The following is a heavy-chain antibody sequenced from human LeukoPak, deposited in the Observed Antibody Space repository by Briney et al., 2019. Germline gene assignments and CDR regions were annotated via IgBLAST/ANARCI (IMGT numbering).Heavy chain of an antibody. D-gene: IGHD7-27*01. J-gene: IGHJ3*02. V-gene: IGHV3-23*01. CDR1: GFTCSGSA. CDR3: GRDLNWGAFDI. CDR2: IRANGETT. Sequence: GGSLRLSCAVSGFTCSGSAMHWVRQAPGKGLEWVSGIRANGETTYYADSVRGRFTISRDNSRSMVWLQMNSLTAEDTAMYYCGRDLNWGAFDIRGLGTLVTVSS.